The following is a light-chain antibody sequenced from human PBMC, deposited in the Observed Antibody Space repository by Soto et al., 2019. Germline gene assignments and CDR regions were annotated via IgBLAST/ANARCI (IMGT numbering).Light chain of an antibody. CDR2: DAS. J-gene: IGKJ5*01. CDR1: QSVSSY. Sequence: EIVLTQSPATLPLSPGERATLSCRASQSVSSYLAWYQQKPGQAPRLLIYDASNRSTGIPARFSGSGSGTDFTLTISSLEPEDFAVYYCKQRSNGPPITFGQGTRLEIK. V-gene: IGKV3-11*01. CDR3: KQRSNGPPIT.